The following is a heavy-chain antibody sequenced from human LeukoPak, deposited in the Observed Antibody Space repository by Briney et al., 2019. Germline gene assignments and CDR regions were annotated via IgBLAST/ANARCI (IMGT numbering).Heavy chain of an antibody. V-gene: IGHV4-39*07. D-gene: IGHD3-10*01. CDR3: ARSGFGSGIWFDT. Sequence: SETLSLTCTVSGGSISSSSYYWGWIRQPPGKWLEWIGSIYYSGSTYYNPSLKSRVTISVDTSKNQFSLKLSPVTAADTAVYYCARSGFGSGIWFDTWGQGTPVTVSS. J-gene: IGHJ5*02. CDR2: IYYSGST. CDR1: GGSISSSSYY.